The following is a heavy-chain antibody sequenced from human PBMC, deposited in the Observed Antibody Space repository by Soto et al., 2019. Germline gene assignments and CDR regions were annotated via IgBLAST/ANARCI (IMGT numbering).Heavy chain of an antibody. CDR2: INHSGST. CDR3: ARGRGVPAFLYYYGMDV. CDR1: GGSFSGYY. Sequence: SETLSLTCAVYGGSFSGYYWSWIRQPPAKGLEWIGEINHSGSTNYNPSLKSRVTISVDTSKNQFSLKLSSVTAADTAVYYCARGRGVPAFLYYYGMDVWGQGTTVT. D-gene: IGHD2-2*01. V-gene: IGHV4-34*01. J-gene: IGHJ6*02.